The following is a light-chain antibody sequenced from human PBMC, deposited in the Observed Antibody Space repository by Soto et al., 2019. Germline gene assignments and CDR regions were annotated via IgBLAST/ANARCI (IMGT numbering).Light chain of an antibody. V-gene: IGLV1-40*01. CDR3: QSFDTSLSGFLV. J-gene: IGLJ2*01. CDR1: SSNIGAGYD. Sequence: QSVLTQPPSVSGAPGQRVTISCTGSSSNIGAGYDVHWYKQLPGTAPKLLIYDNNNRPSGFPDRFSGSKSDTSASLAITGLQAEDEADYYCQSFDTSLSGFLVFGGGTKLTVL. CDR2: DNN.